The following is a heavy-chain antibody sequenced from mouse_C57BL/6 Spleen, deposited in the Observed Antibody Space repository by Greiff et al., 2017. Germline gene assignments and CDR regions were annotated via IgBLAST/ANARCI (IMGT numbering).Heavy chain of an antibody. V-gene: IGHV1-82*01. CDR2: IYPGDGDT. CDR3: AVRAYFDY. Sequence: VQLQQSGPELVKPGASVKISCKASGYAFSSSWMNWVKQRPGTGLEWIGRIYPGDGDTNYNGKFKGKATLTADKSSSTAYMQLSSLTSEDSAVYFCAVRAYFDYWGQGTTLTVSS. D-gene: IGHD3-1*01. J-gene: IGHJ2*01. CDR1: GYAFSSSW.